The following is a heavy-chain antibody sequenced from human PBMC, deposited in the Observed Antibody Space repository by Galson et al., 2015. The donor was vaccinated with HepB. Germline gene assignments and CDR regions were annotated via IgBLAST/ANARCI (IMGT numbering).Heavy chain of an antibody. J-gene: IGHJ4*02. V-gene: IGHV1-69*02. Sequence: SVKVSCKASGGTFSSYTISWVRQAPGQGLKWMGRIIPILGIANYAQKFQGRVTITADKSTSTAYMELSSLRSEDTAVYYCASSGFCSGGSCYLNFDYWGQGTLVTVSS. D-gene: IGHD2-15*01. CDR1: GGTFSSYT. CDR3: ASSGFCSGGSCYLNFDY. CDR2: IIPILGIA.